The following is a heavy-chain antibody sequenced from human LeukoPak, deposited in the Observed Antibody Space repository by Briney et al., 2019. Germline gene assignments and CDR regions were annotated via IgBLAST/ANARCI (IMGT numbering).Heavy chain of an antibody. J-gene: IGHJ4*02. CDR3: AKAVWLRYFDY. CDR1: GFTFSSYA. V-gene: IGHV3-48*01. D-gene: IGHD5-12*01. CDR2: ISSSSSTI. Sequence: QSGGSLRLSCAASGFTFSSYAMSWVRQAPGKGLEWVSYISSSSSTIYYADSVKGRSTISRDNAKNSLYLQMNSLRAEDTAVYYCAKAVWLRYFDYWGQGTLVTVSS.